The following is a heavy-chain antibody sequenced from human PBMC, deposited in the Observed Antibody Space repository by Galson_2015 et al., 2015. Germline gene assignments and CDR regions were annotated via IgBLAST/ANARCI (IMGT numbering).Heavy chain of an antibody. CDR1: GFTFSSYS. CDR2: ISSSSSYI. D-gene: IGHD1-1*01. V-gene: IGHV3-21*01. CDR3: ARAARASPNWNGIYYYYMDV. J-gene: IGHJ6*03. Sequence: SLRLSCAASGFTFSSYSMNWVRQAPGKGLEWVSSISSSSSYIYYADSVKGRFTISRDNAKNSLYLQMNSLRAEDTAVYYCARAARASPNWNGIYYYYMDVWGKGTTVTVSS.